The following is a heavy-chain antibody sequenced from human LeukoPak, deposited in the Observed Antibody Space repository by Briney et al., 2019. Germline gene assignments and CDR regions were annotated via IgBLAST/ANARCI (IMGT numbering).Heavy chain of an antibody. CDR2: IYYSGST. CDR1: GGSISSSSYY. J-gene: IGHJ4*02. Sequence: ASETLSLTCTVSGGSISSSSYYWGWTRQPPGKGLEWIGNIYYSGSTYYNPSLKSRVTISVDTSKNQFSLKLSSVTAADTAVYYCARQTFGGTGVDYWGQGTLVTVSS. D-gene: IGHD3-16*01. V-gene: IGHV4-39*01. CDR3: ARQTFGGTGVDY.